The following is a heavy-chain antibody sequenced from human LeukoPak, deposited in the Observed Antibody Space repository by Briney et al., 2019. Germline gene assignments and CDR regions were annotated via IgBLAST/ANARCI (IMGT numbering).Heavy chain of an antibody. CDR2: IKHDGSEN. CDR1: GFTFSRYW. Sequence: PGGSLRLSCVASGFTFSRYWMTWVRQAPGKGLEWVANIKHDGSENYYVGSVKGRFTISRDNAKNSLYLQMNSLRAEDTAFYYCARDLGVPNPWGQGTLVTVSS. CDR3: ARDLGVPNP. D-gene: IGHD2-2*01. V-gene: IGHV3-7*03. J-gene: IGHJ5*02.